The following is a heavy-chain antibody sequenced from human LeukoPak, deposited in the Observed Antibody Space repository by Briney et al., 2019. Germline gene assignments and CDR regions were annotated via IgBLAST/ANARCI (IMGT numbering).Heavy chain of an antibody. D-gene: IGHD6-19*01. J-gene: IGHJ1*01. Sequence: SETLSLTCTVSGGAISTYYWSWIRQTPGMGLEWIGYIYYTGSTNYNPSLKSRVTISVDASKNQFSLKMSSMTAADTAVYYCARAQGYSSGWDFQHWGQGTLVTVSS. V-gene: IGHV4-59*01. CDR2: IYYTGST. CDR1: GGAISTYY. CDR3: ARAQGYSSGWDFQH.